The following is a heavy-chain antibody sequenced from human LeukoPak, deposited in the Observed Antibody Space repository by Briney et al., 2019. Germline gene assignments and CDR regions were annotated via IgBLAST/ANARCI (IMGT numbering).Heavy chain of an antibody. D-gene: IGHD3-22*01. CDR2: ISGSGGST. J-gene: IGHJ4*02. CDR1: GFTFSSYA. V-gene: IGHV3-23*01. CDR3: AKDSYYDSSGYLGYYFDY. Sequence: SGGSLRLSCAASGFTFSSYAMSWVRQAPGKGLEWVSAISGSGGSTYYADSVKGRFTISRDNSKNTLYLQMNSLRAEDTAVYYCAKDSYYDSSGYLGYYFDYWGQGTLVTVSS.